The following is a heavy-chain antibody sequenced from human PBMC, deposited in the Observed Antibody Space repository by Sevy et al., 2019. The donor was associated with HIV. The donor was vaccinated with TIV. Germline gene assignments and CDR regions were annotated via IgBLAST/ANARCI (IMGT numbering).Heavy chain of an antibody. V-gene: IGHV3-7*03. Sequence: GGSLRLSCAASGFTFSRYWMSWVRQAPGKGLEWVANIKKDGSEKYYVDSVKGRFTISRDNAKNSLFLQMNSLRAEDTAVYYCARDCSSTSCVWGLDVWGQGTTVTVSS. CDR2: IKKDGSEK. CDR3: ARDCSSTSCVWGLDV. CDR1: GFTFSRYW. D-gene: IGHD2-2*01. J-gene: IGHJ6*02.